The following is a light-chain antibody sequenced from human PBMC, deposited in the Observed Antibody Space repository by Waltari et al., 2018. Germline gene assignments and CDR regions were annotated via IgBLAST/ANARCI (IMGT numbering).Light chain of an antibody. CDR1: QSISNW. CDR3: QQYNSYSLLT. J-gene: IGKJ4*01. Sequence: DIQMTQSPSTLSASVADRFNITCRASQSISNWLAWYQQKPGKAPKPLIYKASTLESGVPSRFSGSGSGTEFTLTISSLQPDDFATYYCQQYNSYSLLTFGGGTKVEIK. CDR2: KAS. V-gene: IGKV1-5*03.